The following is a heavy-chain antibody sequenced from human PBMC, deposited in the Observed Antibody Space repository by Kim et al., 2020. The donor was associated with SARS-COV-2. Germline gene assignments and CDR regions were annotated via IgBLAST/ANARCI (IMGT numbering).Heavy chain of an antibody. Sequence: SWWYFDYAISVKARLTINADISKNQFSLQLNSVTPEDTAVYYCTSGWAFDIWGQGTMVTVSS. CDR3: TSGWAFDI. V-gene: IGHV6-1*01. CDR2: SWWYF. D-gene: IGHD3-16*01. J-gene: IGHJ3*02.